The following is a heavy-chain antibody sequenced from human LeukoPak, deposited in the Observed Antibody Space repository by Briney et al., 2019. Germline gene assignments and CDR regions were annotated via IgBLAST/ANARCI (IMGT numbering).Heavy chain of an antibody. V-gene: IGHV3-7*01. CDR2: IKQDGSEK. D-gene: IGHD3-22*01. J-gene: IGHJ4*02. CDR1: GFTFSSYW. Sequence: GGSLRLSCAASGFTFSSYWMSWVRQAPGKGLEWVANIKQDGSEKYYVDSVKGRFTISRDNAKNSPYLQMNSLRAEDTAVYYCARDGEWYYDSSGHNYWGQGTLVTVSS. CDR3: ARDGEWYYDSSGHNY.